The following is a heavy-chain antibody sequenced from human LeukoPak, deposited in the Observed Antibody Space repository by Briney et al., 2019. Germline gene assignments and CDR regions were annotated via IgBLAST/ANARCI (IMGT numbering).Heavy chain of an antibody. CDR2: IYYSGST. Sequence: SETLSLTCTVSGGSISSNSYFWAWIRQPPRKGLEWIGSIYYSGSTYYNPSLKSRVIISVDTSKSQLSLKVTSVTAADTAIYYCARLPKSSNSQAFDIWGQGTMVTVSS. CDR3: ARLPKSSNSQAFDI. CDR1: GGSISSNSYF. D-gene: IGHD6-13*01. J-gene: IGHJ3*02. V-gene: IGHV4-39*01.